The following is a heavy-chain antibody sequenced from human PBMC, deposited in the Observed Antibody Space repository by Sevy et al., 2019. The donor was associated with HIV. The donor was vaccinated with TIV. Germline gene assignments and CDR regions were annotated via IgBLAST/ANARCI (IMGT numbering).Heavy chain of an antibody. D-gene: IGHD3-10*01. Sequence: SETLSLTCAVSGGSISSSNWWSWVRQPPGKGLEWIGEIYHSGSTNYNPSLKSRVTISVDKSKNQFSLKLGSVAAADTAVYYCAKRAYGSYGMDVWGQGTTVTVSS. CDR1: GGSISSSNW. V-gene: IGHV4-4*02. CDR2: IYHSGST. J-gene: IGHJ6*02. CDR3: AKRAYGSYGMDV.